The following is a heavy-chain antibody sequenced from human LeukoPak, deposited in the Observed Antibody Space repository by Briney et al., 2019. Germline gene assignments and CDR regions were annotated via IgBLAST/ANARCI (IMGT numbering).Heavy chain of an antibody. D-gene: IGHD6-13*01. V-gene: IGHV3-48*01. J-gene: IGHJ4*02. CDR1: GFTFSSYN. Sequence: GGSLRLSCAASGFTFSSYNMNWLRQAPGKGLEWVSYISSSSSTTYYADSVKGRFTISRDNAKNSLYLQMNSLRAEDTAVYYCARVSAAGKRANFDYWGQGTLVTVSS. CDR3: ARVSAAGKRANFDY. CDR2: ISSSSSTT.